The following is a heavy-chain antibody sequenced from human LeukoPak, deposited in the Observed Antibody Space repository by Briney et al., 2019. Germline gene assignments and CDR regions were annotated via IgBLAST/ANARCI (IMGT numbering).Heavy chain of an antibody. D-gene: IGHD6-13*01. J-gene: IGHJ5*02. CDR1: GGSFSGYY. CDR2: INHSGST. CDR3: ASGIAAAGTWFDP. V-gene: IGHV4-34*01. Sequence: SETLSLTCAVYGGSFSGYYRSWIRQPPGKGLEWIGEINHSGSTNYNPSLKSRVTISVDTSKNQFSLKLSSVTAADTAVYYCASGIAAAGTWFDPWGQGTLVTVSS.